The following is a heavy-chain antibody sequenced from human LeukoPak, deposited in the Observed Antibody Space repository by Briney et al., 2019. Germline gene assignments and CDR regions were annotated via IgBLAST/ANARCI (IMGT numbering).Heavy chain of an antibody. CDR1: GGSISSGSYY. Sequence: SQTLSLTCTVSGGSISSGSYYWSWIRQPAGKGLEWIGRIYTSGSTNYNPSVKSRVTISVDTSKNQFSLKLSSVTAADTAVYYCARVVIMVRGVIAYDAFDIWGQGTMVTVSS. CDR3: ARVVIMVRGVIAYDAFDI. V-gene: IGHV4-61*02. J-gene: IGHJ3*02. D-gene: IGHD3-10*01. CDR2: IYTSGST.